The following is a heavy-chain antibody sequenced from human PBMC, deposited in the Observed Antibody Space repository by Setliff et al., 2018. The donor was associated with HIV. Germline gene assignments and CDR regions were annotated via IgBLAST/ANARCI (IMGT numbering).Heavy chain of an antibody. CDR1: GGTFSSYG. CDR3: ARPSVRMARNWYDFGY. CDR2: ISAYNGNT. V-gene: IGHV1-18*01. Sequence: ASVKVSCKASGGTFSSYGISWVRQAPGQGLEWMGWISAYNGNTNYAQKFQGRVTMTRNTSTSTAYMELSSLTSEDTAVYYCARPSVRMARNWYDFGYWGQGTLVTVSS. D-gene: IGHD1-1*01. J-gene: IGHJ4*02.